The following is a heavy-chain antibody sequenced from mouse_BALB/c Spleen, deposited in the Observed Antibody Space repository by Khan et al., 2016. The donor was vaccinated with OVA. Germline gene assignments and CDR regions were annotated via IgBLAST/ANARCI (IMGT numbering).Heavy chain of an antibody. Sequence: EVQLVESGGGLVKPGGSLKLSCAASGFTFSTYAMSWVRQTPEKRLEWVATISSDGDYTYFPDNVTGRFTLSRDNAKNTLCLQMTSLRSDDTAMYYCARSPYGNFAYWGQGTLVTVSA. CDR2: ISSDGDYT. V-gene: IGHV5-9-3*01. J-gene: IGHJ3*01. CDR1: GFTFSTYA. D-gene: IGHD2-1*01. CDR3: ARSPYGNFAY.